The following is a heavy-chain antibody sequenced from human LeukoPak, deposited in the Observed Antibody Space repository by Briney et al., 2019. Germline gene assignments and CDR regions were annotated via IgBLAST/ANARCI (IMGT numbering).Heavy chain of an antibody. V-gene: IGHV3-53*01. CDR2: TFGGGKT. J-gene: IGHJ4*02. D-gene: IGHD6-13*01. CDR1: GFPVSSNH. CDR3: AAWRGSSWFDY. Sequence: GGSLRLSCAASGFPVSSNHMGWVRQAPGKGLEWVSVTFGGGKTSYAGSVQGRVTLSRDNSKNTLYPQMIRLRVEDTAVYYCAAWRGSSWFDYWGQGTLVTVSS.